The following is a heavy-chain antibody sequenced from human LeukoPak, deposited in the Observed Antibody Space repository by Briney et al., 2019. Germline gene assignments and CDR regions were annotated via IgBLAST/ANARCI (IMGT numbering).Heavy chain of an antibody. J-gene: IGHJ6*03. CDR1: GFTVSSNY. D-gene: IGHD6-13*01. Sequence: GGSLRLSCAASGFTVSSNYMSWVRQAPGKGLEWVSVIYSGGSTYYADSVKGRFTISRDNSKNTQYLQMNSLRAEDTAVYYCARSLAAAGPYYYYYYMDVWGKGTTVTVSS. V-gene: IGHV3-53*01. CDR2: IYSGGST. CDR3: ARSLAAAGPYYYYYYMDV.